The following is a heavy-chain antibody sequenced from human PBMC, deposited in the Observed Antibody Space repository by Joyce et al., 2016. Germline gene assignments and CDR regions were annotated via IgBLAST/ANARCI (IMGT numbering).Heavy chain of an antibody. CDR3: ARGGISYYYAMDV. Sequence: QLVESGGGVVKPGGSLRLSCEASGSTFSSSSMSWFRQAPGKGLEWVAAISGTSYDKFHAETVRGRFTVSRENAKKTLYLQMNSLRAEDSAVFYCARGGISYYYAMDVWGQGTTVTVSS. D-gene: IGHD3-16*01. J-gene: IGHJ6*02. CDR2: ISGTSYDK. V-gene: IGHV3-21*01. CDR1: GSTFSSSS.